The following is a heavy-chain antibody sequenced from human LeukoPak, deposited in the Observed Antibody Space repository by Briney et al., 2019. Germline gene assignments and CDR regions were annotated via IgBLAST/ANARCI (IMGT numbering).Heavy chain of an antibody. D-gene: IGHD6-13*01. V-gene: IGHV4-59*11. Sequence: PSETLSLTCTVSGGSISSHYWSWIRQPPGKGLERIGYIYYSGSTNYNPSLKSRVTISVDTSKNQLSLKLSSVTAADTAVYYCARAGSSSWYHYYYYYMDVWGKGTTVTVSS. J-gene: IGHJ6*03. CDR3: ARAGSSSWYHYYYYYMDV. CDR2: IYYSGST. CDR1: GGSISSHY.